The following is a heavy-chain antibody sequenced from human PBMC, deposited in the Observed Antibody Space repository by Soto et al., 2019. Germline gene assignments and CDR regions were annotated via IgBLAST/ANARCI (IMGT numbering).Heavy chain of an antibody. CDR1: GGYIVSGGYY. CDR3: AARYYDFWSGHYADDY. Sequence: SETLSLTCAVSGGYIVSGGYYWSWIRQHPGKGLEWIGYIYYSGSTYYNPSLKSRVTISVDTSKNQFSLKLSSVTAADTAVYYCAARYYDFWSGHYADDYWGQGTLVTAPQ. J-gene: IGHJ4*02. V-gene: IGHV4-31*11. CDR2: IYYSGST. D-gene: IGHD3-3*01.